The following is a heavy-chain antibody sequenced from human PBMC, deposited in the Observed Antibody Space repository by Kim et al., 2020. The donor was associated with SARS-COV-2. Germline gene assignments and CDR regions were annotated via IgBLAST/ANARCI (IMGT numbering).Heavy chain of an antibody. D-gene: IGHD5-12*01. Sequence: GGSLRLSCAASGFTFDDYAMHWVRQAPGKGLEWVSLISGAGGSTYYADSVKGRFIISRDNSKNSLYLQMNSLRTEDTALYYCAKITEGGLRCVDKVDYWGQGTLVTVSS. J-gene: IGHJ4*02. V-gene: IGHV3-43*02. CDR1: GFTFDDYA. CDR3: AKITEGGLRCVDKVDY. CDR2: ISGAGGST.